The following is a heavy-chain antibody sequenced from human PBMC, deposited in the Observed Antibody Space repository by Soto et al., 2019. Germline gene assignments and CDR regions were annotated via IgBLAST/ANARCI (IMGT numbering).Heavy chain of an antibody. V-gene: IGHV3-23*01. CDR2: ISGSGGST. CDR1: GFTFSSYA. CDR3: AKDQIYGAQHYYYYYMDV. Sequence: GGSLRLSCAASGFTFSSYAMSWVRQAPGKGLEWVSAISGSGGSTYYADSVKGRFTISRDNSKNTLYLQMNSLRAEDTAVYYCAKDQIYGAQHYYYYYMDVGGKGTTVTVSS. D-gene: IGHD4-17*01. J-gene: IGHJ6*03.